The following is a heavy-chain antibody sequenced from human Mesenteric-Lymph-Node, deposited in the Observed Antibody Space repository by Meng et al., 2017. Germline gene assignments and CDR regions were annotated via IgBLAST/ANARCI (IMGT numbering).Heavy chain of an antibody. CDR2: IKQDGSDK. D-gene: IGHD3-3*01. CDR1: GFTFSSYW. Sequence: GESLKISCAASGFTFSSYWMSWVRQAPGKGLEWVANIKQDGSDKYYVDSVKGRFTISRDNAKNSLYLQMNSLRAEDTAVYYCARAPPVAYYDFWSGYYNSGMDVWGQGTTVTVSS. J-gene: IGHJ6*02. V-gene: IGHV3-7*01. CDR3: ARAPPVAYYDFWSGYYNSGMDV.